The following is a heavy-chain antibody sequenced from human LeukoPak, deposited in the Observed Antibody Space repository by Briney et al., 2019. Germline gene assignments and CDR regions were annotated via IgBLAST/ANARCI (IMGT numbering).Heavy chain of an antibody. CDR1: GYSFTSYW. D-gene: IGHD1-7*01. CDR2: IYPGDSDT. V-gene: IGHV5-51*01. J-gene: IGHJ5*02. CDR3: ARLGITGTVYNWFDP. Sequence: GESLKISCKGSGYSFTSYWIGWVRQMPGKGLEWMGIIYPGDSDTRYSPSFQGQVTISADKSISTASLQWSSLKASDTAMYYCARLGITGTVYNWFDPWGQGTLVTVSS.